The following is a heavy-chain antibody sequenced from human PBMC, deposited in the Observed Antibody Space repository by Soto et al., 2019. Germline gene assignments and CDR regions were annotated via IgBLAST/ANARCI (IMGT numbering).Heavy chain of an antibody. CDR2: ISSSSTTK. J-gene: IGHJ5*02. V-gene: IGHV3-48*01. CDR1: GFTFSSYS. Sequence: EVQLVESGGGLVQPGGSLRLSCAASGFTFSSYSMNWDRQAPGKGLEWVSYISSSSTTKYYADSVKGRFTISRDNAKNSLYLQMNSLRVEDTAVYYCARDGCSGSNCLNWFDPWGQGTLVTVPS. CDR3: ARDGCSGSNCLNWFDP. D-gene: IGHD2-15*01.